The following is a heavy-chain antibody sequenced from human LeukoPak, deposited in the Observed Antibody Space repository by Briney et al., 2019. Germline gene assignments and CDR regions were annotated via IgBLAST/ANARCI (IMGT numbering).Heavy chain of an antibody. V-gene: IGHV3-21*01. D-gene: IGHD1-26*01. CDR3: ARGRGIVGAIDY. Sequence: GGSLRLSCAASGFTFSSYSMNWVRQASGKGLEWVSSISSSSSYIYYADSVKGRFTISRDNAKNSLCLQMNSLRAEDTAVYYCARGRGIVGAIDYWGQGTLVTVSS. J-gene: IGHJ4*02. CDR1: GFTFSSYS. CDR2: ISSSSSYI.